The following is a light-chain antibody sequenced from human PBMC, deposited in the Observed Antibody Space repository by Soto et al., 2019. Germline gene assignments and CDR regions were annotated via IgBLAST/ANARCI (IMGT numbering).Light chain of an antibody. CDR2: GAS. CDR3: HQTHTTPYT. J-gene: IGKJ1*01. CDR1: VSIRTY. V-gene: IGKV1-39*01. Sequence: DVQMTQSPSSLSASIGDRLTITCLASVSIRTYVNCYQQHPGKAPELLIFGASNLQSGVPSRFGGSGSGTDFTLTISGLQVEDFATYFCHQTHTTPYTFGQGTKVDIK.